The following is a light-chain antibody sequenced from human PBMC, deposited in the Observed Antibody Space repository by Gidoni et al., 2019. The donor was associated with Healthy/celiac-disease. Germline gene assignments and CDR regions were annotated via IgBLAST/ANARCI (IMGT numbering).Light chain of an antibody. CDR3: QQSGSSPYT. CDR1: QSVTNNY. CDR2: DAS. Sequence: EMVLTQSPGTLSLSPGERATLSCRASQSVTNNYLAWYQQKPGQAPRLVIYDASNRATGLPDRFSGSGSGPDFLLTISRLEPEDFAVYYCQQSGSSPYTFGQGSKLEIK. V-gene: IGKV3-20*01. J-gene: IGKJ2*01.